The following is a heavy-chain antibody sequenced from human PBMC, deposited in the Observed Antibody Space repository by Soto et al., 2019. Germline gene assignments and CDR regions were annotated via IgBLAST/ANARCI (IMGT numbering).Heavy chain of an antibody. CDR3: ARLDYGALSHQDLMGFDY. CDR2: IYPGDSDT. CDR1: GYSFTSYW. Sequence: PGESLKISCKGSGYSFTSYWIGWVRQMPGKGLEWMGIIYPGDSDTRYSPSFQGQVTISADKSISTAYLQWSSLKASDTAMYYCARLDYGALSHQDLMGFDYWGQGTLVTVSS. D-gene: IGHD4-17*01. J-gene: IGHJ4*02. V-gene: IGHV5-51*01.